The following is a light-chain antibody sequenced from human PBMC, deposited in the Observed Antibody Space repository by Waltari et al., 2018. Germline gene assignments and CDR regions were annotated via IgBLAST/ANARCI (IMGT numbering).Light chain of an antibody. J-gene: IGKJ1*01. Sequence: CRASQSGGKYLVGYQQKPGQAPRLLIYGGSTRATGIPDRFSGGGSGTDFSLNITRLEAEDFAVYYCQHYVRLPATFGQGTTVEI. CDR2: GGS. CDR1: QSGGKY. V-gene: IGKV3-20*01. CDR3: QHYVRLPAT.